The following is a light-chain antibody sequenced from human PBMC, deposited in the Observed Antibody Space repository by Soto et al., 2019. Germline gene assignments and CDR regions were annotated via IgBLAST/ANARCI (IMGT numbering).Light chain of an antibody. CDR1: QSVSSSD. V-gene: IGKV3-20*01. J-gene: IGKJ5*01. CDR3: QHFGGSLPVT. CDR2: GAS. Sequence: EIVLAQSPGTLSLSPGERASLSCRAIQSVSSSDLAWYQQKPGQAPRLLIYGASSRATGIPDRFSGSGSGTDFTLTISRLEPEDFAVYYCQHFGGSLPVTFGQGTRLEI.